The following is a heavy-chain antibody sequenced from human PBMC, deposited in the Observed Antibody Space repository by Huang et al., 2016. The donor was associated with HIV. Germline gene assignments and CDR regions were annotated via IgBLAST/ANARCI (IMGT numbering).Heavy chain of an antibody. Sequence: QVQLVESGAELKKPGASVRVSCKVSGYTVRELSLHWVRQAPEKGLEWMGVVDPEEGEAIDAQRLQGRVTMTEDTSTDTAYMELSSLRPEDPAVYYCATSTPDVGAGVLRSAFDIWGQGTMVTVSS. V-gene: IGHV1-24*01. J-gene: IGHJ3*02. CDR2: VDPEEGEA. D-gene: IGHD2-15*01. CDR3: ATSTPDVGAGVLRSAFDI. CDR1: GYTVRELS.